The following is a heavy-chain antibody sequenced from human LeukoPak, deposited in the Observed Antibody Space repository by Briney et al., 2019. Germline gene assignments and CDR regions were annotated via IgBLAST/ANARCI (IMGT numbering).Heavy chain of an antibody. J-gene: IGHJ4*02. CDR2: ISSNGGST. CDR3: ARGYVFSSSSLGY. D-gene: IGHD6-6*01. CDR1: GFTFSSYA. Sequence: GGSLRLSCAASGFTFSSYAMHWVRQAPGKGLEYVSAISSNGGSTYYANSVKGRFTISRDNSKNTLCLQMGSLRAEDMAVYYCARGYVFSSSSLGYWGQGTLVTVSS. V-gene: IGHV3-64*01.